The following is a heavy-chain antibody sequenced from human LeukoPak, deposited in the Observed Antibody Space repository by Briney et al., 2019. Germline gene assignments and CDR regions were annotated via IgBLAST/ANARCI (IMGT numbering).Heavy chain of an antibody. V-gene: IGHV3-7*03. J-gene: IGHJ4*02. CDR3: ARLQPLVIPAAKLGFDY. CDR2: IKQDGSEK. CDR1: GFSFSSYW. D-gene: IGHD2-2*01. Sequence: GGSLRLSCAASGFSFSSYWMSWVRQAPGKGLEWVANIKQDGSEKYYVDSVKGRFTISRDNAKNSLYLQMNSLRTDDTAVYYCARLQPLVIPAAKLGFDYWGQGTLVTVSS.